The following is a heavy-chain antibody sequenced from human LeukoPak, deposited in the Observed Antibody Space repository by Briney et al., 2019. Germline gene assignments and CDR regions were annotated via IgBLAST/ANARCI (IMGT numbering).Heavy chain of an antibody. Sequence: SETLSLTCTVSGGSISSYYWTWIRQPAGKGLEWIGRIYTTGSTNYNPSLNSRVTMSVDTSKNQFSLKLSSVTAADTAVYYCASLYGSGSNDYYYYGMDVWGQGTTVTVSS. CDR1: GGSISSYY. D-gene: IGHD3-10*01. CDR3: ASLYGSGSNDYYYYGMDV. V-gene: IGHV4-4*07. J-gene: IGHJ6*02. CDR2: IYTTGST.